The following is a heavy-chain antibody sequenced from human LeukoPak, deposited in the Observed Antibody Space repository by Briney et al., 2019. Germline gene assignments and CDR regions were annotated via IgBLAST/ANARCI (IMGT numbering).Heavy chain of an antibody. CDR3: ARDKRFGPSVLVACGINVWDY. J-gene: IGHJ4*02. V-gene: IGHV4-39*07. Sequence: SETLSLTCTVSGASISSSSCFWGWIRQPPGKGLEWIGSISHSGSTYYNPSLKSRVTISVDTSKNQFSLKLTSVTAADTAVYYCARDKRFGPSVLVACGINVWDYWGQGTLVTVSS. CDR1: GASISSSSCF. D-gene: IGHD3-16*01. CDR2: ISHSGST.